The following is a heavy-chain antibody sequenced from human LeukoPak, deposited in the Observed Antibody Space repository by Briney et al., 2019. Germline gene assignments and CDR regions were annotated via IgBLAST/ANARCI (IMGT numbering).Heavy chain of an antibody. Sequence: SETXSLTCTVSVXSIXSXXXXXXXXPPXXXXXWXGXXXXXXSTXYNTSLXSRVTISVDTSKNQFSLKLSSVTAADTAVYYCAXGXYDILTGESYYFDYWGQGTLVTVSS. CDR1: VXSIXSXX. CDR2: XXXXXST. J-gene: IGHJ4*02. CDR3: AXGXYDILTGESYYFDY. D-gene: IGHD3-9*01. V-gene: IGHV4-59*01.